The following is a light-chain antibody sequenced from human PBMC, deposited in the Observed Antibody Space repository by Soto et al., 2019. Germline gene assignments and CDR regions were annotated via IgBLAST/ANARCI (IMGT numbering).Light chain of an antibody. Sequence: GLTQSPATLSLSPGERATLSCRASQSVGSYLAWYQQKPGQAPRLLFYDASNRATGIPARFSGSGSGTDFTLTVSSLEPEDFAVYYCQQGGNWPLTFGQRTRLEI. CDR2: DAS. CDR3: QQGGNWPLT. V-gene: IGKV3-11*01. J-gene: IGKJ5*01. CDR1: QSVGSY.